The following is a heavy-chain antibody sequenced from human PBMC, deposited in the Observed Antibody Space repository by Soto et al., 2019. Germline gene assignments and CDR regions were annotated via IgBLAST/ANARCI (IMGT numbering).Heavy chain of an antibody. Sequence: GGSLRLSCAASGFTFSSYSMNWVRQAPGKGLEWVSSISSSSSYIYYADSVKGRFTISRDNAKNSLYLQMNSLRAEDTAVYYCARSYYGGKSYFDYWGQGTLVTVSS. D-gene: IGHD1-26*01. J-gene: IGHJ4*02. V-gene: IGHV3-21*01. CDR3: ARSYYGGKSYFDY. CDR2: ISSSSSYI. CDR1: GFTFSSYS.